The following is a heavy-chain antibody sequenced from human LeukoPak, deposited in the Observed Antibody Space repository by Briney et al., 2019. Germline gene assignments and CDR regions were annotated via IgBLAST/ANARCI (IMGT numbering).Heavy chain of an antibody. CDR2: INPNSGGT. CDR3: AREGIVATINY. CDR1: GGTFSSYA. J-gene: IGHJ4*02. Sequence: ASVKVSCKASGGTFSSYAISWVRQAPGQGLEWMGRINPNSGGTNYAQKFQGRVTMTRDTSISTAYMELSRLRSDDTAVYYCAREGIVATINYWGQGTLVTVSS. V-gene: IGHV1-2*06. D-gene: IGHD5-12*01.